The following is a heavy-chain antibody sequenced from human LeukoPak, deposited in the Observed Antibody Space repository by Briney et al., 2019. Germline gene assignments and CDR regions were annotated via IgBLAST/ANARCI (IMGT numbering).Heavy chain of an antibody. CDR1: GFTFSSYS. D-gene: IGHD6-19*01. Sequence: GGSLRLSCAASGFTFSSYSMNWVRQAPGKGLEWVAVVAFHGNVQRYAESLKGRFTVSRDNSKNTLYLQMDSLRVEDTAVYYCAKEPIEEAGRNAFPVWGQGTMVTVSS. CDR3: AKEPIEEAGRNAFPV. V-gene: IGHV3-30*18. CDR2: VAFHGNVQ. J-gene: IGHJ3*01.